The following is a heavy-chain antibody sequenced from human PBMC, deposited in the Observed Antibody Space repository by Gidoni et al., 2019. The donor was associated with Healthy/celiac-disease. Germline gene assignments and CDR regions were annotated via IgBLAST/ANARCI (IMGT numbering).Heavy chain of an antibody. Sequence: QVQLQESGPGLVKPSGTLSPTCAVSGGSTGSSNWWSWVRQPPGRGLEWIGGIYHSGRTTYNPSLKIRVTISVAKSKNQFSLKLSSVTAAGAAVYYCARVVHFDWLLHFDYWGQGTLVTVSS. CDR2: IYHSGRT. J-gene: IGHJ4*02. V-gene: IGHV4-4*02. CDR1: GGSTGSSNW. CDR3: ARVVHFDWLLHFDY. D-gene: IGHD3-9*01.